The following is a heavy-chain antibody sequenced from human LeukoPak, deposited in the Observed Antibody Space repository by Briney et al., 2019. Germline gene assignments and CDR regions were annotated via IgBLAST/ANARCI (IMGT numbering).Heavy chain of an antibody. J-gene: IGHJ4*02. CDR3: ARDRLYTGSYLYDY. Sequence: PGGSLRLSCAASGFTFSSYAMNWVRQAPGKGLEWVSSITSSGSFTYFADSVKGRFTISRDNAKNSLYLQMNSLRAEDTAIYYCARDRLYTGSYLYDYWGQGTLVTVSS. D-gene: IGHD1-26*01. V-gene: IGHV3-21*01. CDR1: GFTFSSYA. CDR2: ITSSGSFT.